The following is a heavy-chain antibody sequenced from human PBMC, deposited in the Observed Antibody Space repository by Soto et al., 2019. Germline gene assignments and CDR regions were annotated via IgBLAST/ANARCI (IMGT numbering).Heavy chain of an antibody. CDR3: ARRERAAGTDWWFDP. Sequence: PSETLSLTCTFTGGSFSSISNHYCSWIRQPPGKGLEWIGYISYSGDTSYNPSLKSRLFISVDTSKNQVSLNLASVTAADTAVYYCARRERAAGTDWWFDPWGQGTLVTVSS. CDR2: ISYSGDT. J-gene: IGHJ5*02. CDR1: GGSFSSISNHY. V-gene: IGHV4-59*08. D-gene: IGHD6-13*01.